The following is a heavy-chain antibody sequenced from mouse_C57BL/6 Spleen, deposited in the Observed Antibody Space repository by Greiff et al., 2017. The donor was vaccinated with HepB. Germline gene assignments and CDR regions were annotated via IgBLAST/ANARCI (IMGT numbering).Heavy chain of an antibody. CDR2: IYPSDSET. J-gene: IGHJ4*01. Sequence: VQLQQPRAELVRPGSSVKLSCKASGYTFTSYWMDWVKQRPGQGLEWIGNIYPSDSETHYNQKFKDKATLTVDKSSSTAYMQLSSLTSEDSAVYYCGRNYSGSGGYWGEGTSVTVSS. V-gene: IGHV1-61*01. D-gene: IGHD1-1*01. CDR3: GRNYSGSGGY. CDR1: GYTFTSYW.